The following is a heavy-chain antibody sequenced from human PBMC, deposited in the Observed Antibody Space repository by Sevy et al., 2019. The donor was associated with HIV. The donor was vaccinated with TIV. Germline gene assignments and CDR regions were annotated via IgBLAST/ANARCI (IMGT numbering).Heavy chain of an antibody. CDR2: ISDSGDST. V-gene: IGHV3-23*01. CDR3: AKSSLGDYYYGMDV. J-gene: IGHJ6*02. CDR1: GFTFSSYA. Sequence: GGSLRLSCAASGFTFSSYAMSWVRQAPGKGLEWVSTISDSGDSTYHADSVKGRFTISRDNSKNTLYLQMNSLRAEDTATYYCAKSSLGDYYYGMDVWGQGTTVTVSS. D-gene: IGHD2-2*01.